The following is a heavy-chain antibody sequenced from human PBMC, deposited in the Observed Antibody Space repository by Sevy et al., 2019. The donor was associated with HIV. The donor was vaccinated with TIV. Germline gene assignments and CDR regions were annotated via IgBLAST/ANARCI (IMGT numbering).Heavy chain of an antibody. D-gene: IGHD3-16*02. V-gene: IGHV4-31*03. J-gene: IGHJ3*02. CDR1: GGSISSGGYY. CDR2: IYYSGST. Sequence: SETLSLTCTVSGGSISSGGYYWSWIRQHPGKGLEWIGYIYYSGSTYYNPSLKSRVTISVDTSKNQFSLKLSSVTAADRAVYYCAREAGGMITFGGVIALNAFDIWGQGTMVTVSS. CDR3: AREAGGMITFGGVIALNAFDI.